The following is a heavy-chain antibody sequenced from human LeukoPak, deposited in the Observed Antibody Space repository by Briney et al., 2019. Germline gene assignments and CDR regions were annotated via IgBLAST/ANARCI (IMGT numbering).Heavy chain of an antibody. D-gene: IGHD1-26*01. J-gene: IGHJ4*02. CDR3: AKDTKWQLNAYYFDY. CDR1: GFTFDDYG. V-gene: IGHV3-20*04. CDR2: INWNGGST. Sequence: PGGSLRLSCATSGFTFDDYGMSWVRQAPGKGLEWVSGINWNGGSTGYADSVKGRFTISRDNSKNTLSLQMNSLRADDTAVYYCAKDTKWQLNAYYFDYWGQGTLVTVSS.